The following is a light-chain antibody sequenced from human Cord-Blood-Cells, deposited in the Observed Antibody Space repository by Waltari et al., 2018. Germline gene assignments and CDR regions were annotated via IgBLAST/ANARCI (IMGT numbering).Light chain of an antibody. V-gene: IGKV1-39*01. Sequence: DIQMTQSPSSLSASVGDRVTITCRSSQSISSYLNWYQQKPGKDPKLLIYAASSLQSGVPSRFSGSGSGTDFTLTISSLQPEDFATYYCQQSYSTPGIGTFGQGTKVEIK. CDR3: QQSYSTPGIGT. CDR1: QSISSY. J-gene: IGKJ1*01. CDR2: AAS.